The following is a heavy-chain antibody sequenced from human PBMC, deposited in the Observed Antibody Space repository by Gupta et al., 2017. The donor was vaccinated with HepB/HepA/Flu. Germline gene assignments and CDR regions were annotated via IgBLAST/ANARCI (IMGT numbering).Heavy chain of an antibody. V-gene: IGHV3-33*01. CDR1: GFPFSSYG. D-gene: IGHD4-11*01. CDR2: IWYDGRKI. J-gene: IGHJ4*02. Sequence: QVRLVESGGGVVQPGRSLRLSCAASGFPFSSYGMHWVRQAPGKGLEWVALIWYDGRKIYYGDSVKGRFTISRDKSNKLYLQMERLRVEDTATYDCARDIAYSKYTPAYWGQGTLGTVSS. CDR3: ARDIAYSKYTPAY.